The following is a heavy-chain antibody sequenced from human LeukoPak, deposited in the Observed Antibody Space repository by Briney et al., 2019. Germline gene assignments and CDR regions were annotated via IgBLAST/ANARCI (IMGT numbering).Heavy chain of an antibody. D-gene: IGHD3-9*01. CDR1: GFTFSNAW. CDR3: TRDDILTGYSPNWFDP. CDR2: IKSKTDGGTT. Sequence: KSGGSLRLSCAASGFTFSNAWMSWVRQAPGKGLEWVGRIKSKTDGGTTDYAAPVKGRFTISRDDSKSIAYLQMNSLKTEDTAVYYCTRDDILTGYSPNWFDPWGQGTLVTVSS. V-gene: IGHV3-15*01. J-gene: IGHJ5*02.